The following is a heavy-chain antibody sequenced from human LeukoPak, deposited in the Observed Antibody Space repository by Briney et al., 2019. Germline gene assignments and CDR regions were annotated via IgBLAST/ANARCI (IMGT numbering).Heavy chain of an antibody. CDR1: GYTFSIYN. CDR3: AKTVGATTI. CDR2: INPSGGT. J-gene: IGHJ4*02. V-gene: IGHV1-46*01. Sequence: ASVKVSCKASGYTFSIYNMHWVRQAPGQGLEWMGIINPSGGTSYAQKLQGRITMTRDTSTVYMELSSLRSEDTAVYYCAKTVGATTIWGQGTLVTVSS. D-gene: IGHD1-26*01.